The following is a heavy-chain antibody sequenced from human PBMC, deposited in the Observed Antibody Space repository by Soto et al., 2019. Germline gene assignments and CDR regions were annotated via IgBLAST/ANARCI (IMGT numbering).Heavy chain of an antibody. CDR1: GFTFSSYW. V-gene: IGHV3-7*03. Sequence: GSLRLSCAASGFTFSSYWMNWVRQAPGKGLEWVANIKQDGSEKYYVDSVRGRFTISRDNAKNSLYLQMNSLRAEDTAVYYCARGSHYDFWSDYYTDWGQGTLVTVSS. D-gene: IGHD3-3*01. J-gene: IGHJ4*02. CDR3: ARGSHYDFWSDYYTD. CDR2: IKQDGSEK.